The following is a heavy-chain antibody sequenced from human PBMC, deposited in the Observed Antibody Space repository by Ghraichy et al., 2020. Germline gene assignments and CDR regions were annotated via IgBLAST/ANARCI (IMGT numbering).Heavy chain of an antibody. V-gene: IGHV4-34*01. J-gene: IGHJ5*02. CDR2: INHSGST. CDR1: GGSFSGYY. CDR3: ARHKGRTMVRGAWFDP. D-gene: IGHD3-10*01. Sequence: SETLSLTCAVYGGSFSGYYWSWIRQPPGKGLEWIGEINHSGSTNYNPSLKSRVTISVDTSKNQFSLKLSSVTAADTAVYYCARHKGRTMVRGAWFDPWGQGTLVTVSS.